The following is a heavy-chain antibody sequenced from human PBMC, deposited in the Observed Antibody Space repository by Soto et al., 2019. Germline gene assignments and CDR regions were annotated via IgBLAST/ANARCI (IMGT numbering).Heavy chain of an antibody. Sequence: ASETLSLTCTVSGGSISSYYWSWIRQPPGKGLEWIGYIYYSGSTNYNPSLKSRVTISVDTSKNQFSLKLSSVTAADTAVYYCGRLEYCSSTSCYGENYYYYYGMDVWGQGTTVTV. CDR2: IYYSGST. CDR3: GRLEYCSSTSCYGENYYYYYGMDV. J-gene: IGHJ6*02. V-gene: IGHV4-59*08. D-gene: IGHD2-2*01. CDR1: GGSISSYY.